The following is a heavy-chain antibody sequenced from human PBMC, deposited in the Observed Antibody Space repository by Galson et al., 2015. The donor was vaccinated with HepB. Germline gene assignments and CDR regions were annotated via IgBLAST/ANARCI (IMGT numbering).Heavy chain of an antibody. CDR1: GGTFSSYA. CDR2: IIPILGIA. CDR3: ARDSGYGSGSQKDY. V-gene: IGHV1-69*04. J-gene: IGHJ4*02. Sequence: ASGGTFSSYAISWVRQAPGQGLEWMGRIIPILGIANYAQKFQGRVTITADKSTSTAYMELSSLRSEDTAVYYCARDSGYGSGSQKDYWGQGTLVTVSS. D-gene: IGHD3-10*01.